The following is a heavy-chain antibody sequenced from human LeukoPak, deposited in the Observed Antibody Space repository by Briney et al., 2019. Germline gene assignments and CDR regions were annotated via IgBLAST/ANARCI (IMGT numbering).Heavy chain of an antibody. J-gene: IGHJ2*01. CDR2: IIPIFGTA. CDR1: GGTFSSYA. D-gene: IGHD2-2*01. Sequence: SVKVSCKASGGTFSSYAISWVRQAPGQGLEWMGGIIPIFGTANYAQKFQGRVTITADESTSTAYTELSSLRSEDTAVYYCARIPLEVVVPAANHWYFDLWGRGTLVTVSS. CDR3: ARIPLEVVVPAANHWYFDL. V-gene: IGHV1-69*01.